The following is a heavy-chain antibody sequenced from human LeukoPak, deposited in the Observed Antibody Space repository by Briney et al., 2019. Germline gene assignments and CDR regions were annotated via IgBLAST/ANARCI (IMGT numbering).Heavy chain of an antibody. Sequence: PGGSLRLSCAASGFTFSNAWMNWVRQAPGKGLEWVGRIKSKTDGGTTDYAAPVKGRFTISRDDSKNTLYLQVNSLKTEDTAVYYCSTTYYYDSSEGYWGQGTLVTVSS. CDR3: STTYYYDSSEGY. CDR2: IKSKTDGGTT. V-gene: IGHV3-15*07. J-gene: IGHJ4*02. D-gene: IGHD3-22*01. CDR1: GFTFSNAW.